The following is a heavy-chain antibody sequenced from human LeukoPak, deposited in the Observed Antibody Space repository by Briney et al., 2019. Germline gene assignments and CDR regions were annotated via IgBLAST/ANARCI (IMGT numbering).Heavy chain of an antibody. CDR1: GFTFSSYW. D-gene: IGHD2-15*01. Sequence: GGSLRLSCAASGFTFSSYWMSWVRQAPGKGLEWVANIKQDGSEKYYVDSVKGRFTISRDNAKNSLYLQMNSLRAEDTAVYYCAREVVAATRSEYYFDYWGQGTLVTVSS. V-gene: IGHV3-7*03. CDR3: AREVVAATRSEYYFDY. CDR2: IKQDGSEK. J-gene: IGHJ4*02.